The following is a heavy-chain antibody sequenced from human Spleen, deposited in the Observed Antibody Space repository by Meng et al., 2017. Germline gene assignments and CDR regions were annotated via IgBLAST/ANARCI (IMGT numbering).Heavy chain of an antibody. Sequence: QVRLVQAGAELKKPGASVKVPCKPSGYTFTAYYTHWVRQAPGQGLEWMGHINPDTGDTLYAQKFQGRVSMTGDTSISTAYVELSGLRSDDTAVYYCARDENISLGKLFGDYWGQGTLVTVSS. CDR3: ARDENISLGKLFGDY. CDR1: GYTFTAYY. J-gene: IGHJ4*02. V-gene: IGHV1-2*06. D-gene: IGHD2-21*01. CDR2: INPDTGDT.